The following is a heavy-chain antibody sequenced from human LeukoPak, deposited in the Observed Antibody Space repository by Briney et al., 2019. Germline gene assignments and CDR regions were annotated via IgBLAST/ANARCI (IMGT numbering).Heavy chain of an antibody. CDR2: ISWSSDNI. J-gene: IGHJ4*02. Sequence: GGSLRLSCAASGFTFDDYAMHWVRQAPGKGLEWVSGISWSSDNIDYADSVKGRFTISRDNSKNTLYLQMNSLRAEDTAVYYCARDQSSALGGYSYGHDYWGQGTLVTVSS. CDR3: ARDQSSALGGYSYGHDY. D-gene: IGHD5-18*01. CDR1: GFTFDDYA. V-gene: IGHV3-9*01.